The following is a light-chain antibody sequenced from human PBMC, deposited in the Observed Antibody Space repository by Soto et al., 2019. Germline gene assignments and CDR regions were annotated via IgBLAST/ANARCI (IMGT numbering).Light chain of an antibody. CDR1: SSDVGGYEY. CDR3: CSFAGSYTRV. J-gene: IGLJ3*02. CDR2: DVS. V-gene: IGLV2-11*01. Sequence: QSAPTKPRSVSGAPGQSVPISCTGTSSDVGGYEYVSWYQQHPGKAPTVVVYDVSQRPSGVPDRFSGSKSGNTASLTISGLQPEDEADDYCCSFAGSYTRVFGGWTEATVL.